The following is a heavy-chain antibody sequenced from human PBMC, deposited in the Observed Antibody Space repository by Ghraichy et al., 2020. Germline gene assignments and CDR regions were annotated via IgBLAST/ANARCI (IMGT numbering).Heavy chain of an antibody. CDR1: GFTFSSYA. V-gene: IGHV3-23*01. J-gene: IGHJ4*02. CDR3: AKDKGAYGSGSYYNFDY. D-gene: IGHD3-10*01. Sequence: GGSLRLSCAASGFTFSSYAMSWVRQAPGKGLEWVSAISGSGGSTYYADSVKGRFTISRDNSKNTLYLQMNSLRAEDTAVYYCAKDKGAYGSGSYYNFDYWGQGTLVTVSS. CDR2: ISGSGGST.